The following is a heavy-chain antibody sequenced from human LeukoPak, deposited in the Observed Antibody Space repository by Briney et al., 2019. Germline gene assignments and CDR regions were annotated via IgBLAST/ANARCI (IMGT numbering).Heavy chain of an antibody. CDR1: GFTFSQFG. V-gene: IGHV3-23*01. CDR2: FDGNAHGT. CDR3: AKARIIGVGWAQFDS. Sequence: GGSLRLSCATSGFTFSQFGMTWVRQPPGKGLEWVASFDGNAHGTYFADSVKGRCTISSDNSKNTVYLQMNSLRADDTAIYYCAKARIIGVGWAQFDSWGQGSLVTVSS. J-gene: IGHJ4*02. D-gene: IGHD2-21*01.